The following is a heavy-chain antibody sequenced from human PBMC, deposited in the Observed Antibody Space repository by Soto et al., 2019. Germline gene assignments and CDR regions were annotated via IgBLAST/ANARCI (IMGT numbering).Heavy chain of an antibody. D-gene: IGHD3-10*02. CDR2: INSDGSTT. CDR3: ARCSGGWFDP. CDR1: GFSFSSYW. V-gene: IGHV3-74*01. Sequence: EVQLVESGGGLVQPGGSLRLSCAVSGFSFSSYWMHWVRQAPGKGLVWVSRINSDGSTTSYADSVKGRFTISRDNAKNTVHLQMNSLGDEDTAVYYCARCSGGWFDPWGQGTLVTASS. J-gene: IGHJ5*02.